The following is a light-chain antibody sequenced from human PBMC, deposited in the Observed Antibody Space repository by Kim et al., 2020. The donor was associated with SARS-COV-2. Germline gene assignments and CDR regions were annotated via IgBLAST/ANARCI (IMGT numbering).Light chain of an antibody. Sequence: ASVEDRVTITCRASQGSSSSLAWYQQKTGKAPKGLIYVASTLQSGVPSRFSGSVCGTDFTLTISGRRPEEFATYYCQQINSHPSFGQGTRREIK. V-gene: IGKV1-9*01. CDR2: VAS. J-gene: IGKJ5*01. CDR1: QGSSSS. CDR3: QQINSHPS.